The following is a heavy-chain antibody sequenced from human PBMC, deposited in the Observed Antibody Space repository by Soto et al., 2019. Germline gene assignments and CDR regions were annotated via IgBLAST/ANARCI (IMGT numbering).Heavy chain of an antibody. V-gene: IGHV3-33*01. Sequence: LRLSCEASGFTFRNHVMHWVRQAPGKGLEWVAVIWYDGSDKYYADSVKGRFTISRDNSKNTLYLQMDSLRAEDTAVYYCARDIASRRFDYLGQGVLVTVSS. CDR2: IWYDGSDK. J-gene: IGHJ4*02. CDR1: GFTFRNHV. CDR3: ARDIASRRFDY. D-gene: IGHD6-6*01.